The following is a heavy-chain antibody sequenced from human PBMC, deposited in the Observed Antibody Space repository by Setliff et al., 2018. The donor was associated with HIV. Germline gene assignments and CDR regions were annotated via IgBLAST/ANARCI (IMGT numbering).Heavy chain of an antibody. J-gene: IGHJ4*02. Sequence: PSETLSLTCTVSGASISSGSFYWSWIRQPAGKGLEWIGRMYLTGSTNYNPSLESRVTISVDTSKNQFSLKLSSVTAADTAVYCCARDLGGDYGSGIWGQGTLVTVSS. CDR3: ARDLGGDYGSGI. CDR1: GASISSGSFY. CDR2: MYLTGST. D-gene: IGHD3-10*01. V-gene: IGHV4-61*02.